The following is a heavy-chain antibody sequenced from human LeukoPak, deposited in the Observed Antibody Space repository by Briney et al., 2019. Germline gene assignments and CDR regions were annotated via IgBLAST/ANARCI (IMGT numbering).Heavy chain of an antibody. D-gene: IGHD3-10*01. CDR3: ATTPRTMVRGVIIAPFDY. Sequence: PGGSLRLSCAVSGFTVSRDYMSWVRQAPGKGLEWVSVIYSGVSTYYADSVKGRFTISRDNSKTTLYLQMNSLRAEDTAVYYCATTPRTMVRGVIIAPFDYWGKGTLVTVSS. CDR2: IYSGVST. J-gene: IGHJ4*02. CDR1: GFTVSRDY. V-gene: IGHV3-66*01.